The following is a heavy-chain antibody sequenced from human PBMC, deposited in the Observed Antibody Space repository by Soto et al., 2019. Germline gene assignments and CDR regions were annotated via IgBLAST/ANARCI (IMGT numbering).Heavy chain of an antibody. CDR1: GFTFSSYA. J-gene: IGHJ5*02. Sequence: PGGSLRLSCAASGFTFSSYAMSWVRQAPGKGLEWVSAISGSGGSTYYADSVKGRFTISRDNSKNTLYLQMNSLRAEDTAVYYCAGGKVVLRYFDWFHPRPWGQGTLVTVSS. V-gene: IGHV3-23*01. CDR2: ISGSGGST. CDR3: AGGKVVLRYFDWFHPRP. D-gene: IGHD3-9*01.